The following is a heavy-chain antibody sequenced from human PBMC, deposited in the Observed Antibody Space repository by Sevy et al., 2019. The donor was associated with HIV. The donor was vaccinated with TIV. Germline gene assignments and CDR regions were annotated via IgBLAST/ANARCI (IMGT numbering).Heavy chain of an antibody. CDR1: GFTFSSYA. J-gene: IGHJ4*02. Sequence: GGSLRLSCAASGFTFSSYAMRWVRQAPGKGLEWLAVISYDGSNKYYADSVKGRFTISRDNSKNTLYLQMNILRAEDTAVYYCARRAVAGPVGYWGQGTLVTVSS. D-gene: IGHD6-19*01. CDR3: ARRAVAGPVGY. CDR2: ISYDGSNK. V-gene: IGHV3-30*04.